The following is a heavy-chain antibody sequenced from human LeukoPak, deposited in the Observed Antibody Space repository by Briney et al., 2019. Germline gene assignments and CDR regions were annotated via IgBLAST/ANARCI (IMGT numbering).Heavy chain of an antibody. J-gene: IGHJ4*02. CDR1: GFSLTTSGVG. Sequence: SGPTLVKPTQTLTLTCTFSGFSLTTSGVGMGWIRQPPGKAPEWLALIYWDYDERYNASLKSRLTITKDTSRNQVVLTMTKMDPVDTGTYYCARTIDPLGVIVPSALSYVDWGQGTLVTVSS. D-gene: IGHD2/OR15-2a*01. CDR3: ARTIDPLGVIVPSALSYVD. V-gene: IGHV2-5*02. CDR2: IYWDYDE.